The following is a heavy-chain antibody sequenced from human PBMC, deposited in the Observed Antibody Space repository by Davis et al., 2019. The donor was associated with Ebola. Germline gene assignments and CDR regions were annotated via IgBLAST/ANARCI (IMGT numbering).Heavy chain of an antibody. Sequence: ASVKVSCKASGYTFTSYGISWVRQAPGQGLEWMGIINPSGGSTTYAQKFQGRVTMTRDTSTSTVYMELSSLRSEDTAVYYCARADYGDYYFDYWGQGTLVTVSS. D-gene: IGHD4-17*01. CDR2: INPSGGST. J-gene: IGHJ4*02. CDR1: GYTFTSYG. CDR3: ARADYGDYYFDY. V-gene: IGHV1-46*03.